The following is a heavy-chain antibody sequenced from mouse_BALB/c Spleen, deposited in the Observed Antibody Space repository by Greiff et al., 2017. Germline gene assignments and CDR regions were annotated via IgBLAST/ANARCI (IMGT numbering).Heavy chain of an antibody. CDR1: GYSITSDYA. CDR3: ARCDYPYYFDD. J-gene: IGHJ2*01. CDR2: ISYSGST. Sequence: DVKLQESGPGLVKPSQSLSLTCTVTGYSITSDYAWNWIRQFPGNQLEWMGYISYSGSTSYNPSLKSRISITRDTSKNQFFLQLNSVTTEDTATYYCARCDYPYYFDDWGPGTTLTVSS. D-gene: IGHD2-4*01. V-gene: IGHV3-2*02.